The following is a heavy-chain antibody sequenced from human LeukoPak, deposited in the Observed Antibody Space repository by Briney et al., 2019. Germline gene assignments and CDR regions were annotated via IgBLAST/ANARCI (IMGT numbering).Heavy chain of an antibody. CDR1: GFTFSSYS. J-gene: IGHJ6*02. V-gene: IGHV3-21*04. D-gene: IGHD3-9*01. CDR3: AKDQYYDILTGYYYYGMDV. Sequence: GGSLRLSCAASGFTFSSYSMNWVRQAPGKGLEWVSSISSSTSYIYYVDSVKGRFTISRDNSKNTLYLQMNSLRAEDTAVYYCAKDQYYDILTGYYYYGMDVWGQGTTVTVSS. CDR2: ISSSTSYI.